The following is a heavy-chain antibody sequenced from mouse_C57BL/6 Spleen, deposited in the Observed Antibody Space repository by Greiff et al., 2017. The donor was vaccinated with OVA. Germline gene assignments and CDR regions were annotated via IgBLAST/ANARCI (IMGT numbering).Heavy chain of an antibody. J-gene: IGHJ4*01. CDR2: ISNLAYSI. V-gene: IGHV5-15*01. CDR1: GFTFSDYG. CDR3: ARAEDYAMDY. Sequence: EVQLVESGGGLVQPGGSLKLSCAASGFTFSDYGMAWVRQAPRKGPEWVAFISNLAYSIYYADTVTGRFTISRENAKNTLYLEMSSLRSEDTAMYYCARAEDYAMDYWGQGTSVTVSS.